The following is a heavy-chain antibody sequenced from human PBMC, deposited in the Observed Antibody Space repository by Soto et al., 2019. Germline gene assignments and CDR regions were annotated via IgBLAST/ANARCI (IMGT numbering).Heavy chain of an antibody. V-gene: IGHV4-34*01. J-gene: IGHJ6*03. D-gene: IGHD1-1*01. CDR2: INHSGST. CDR3: ARATRLNYYYYMDV. CDR1: GGSFSGYY. Sequence: SETLSLTCAVYGGSFSGYYWSWIRQPPGKGLEWIGEINHSGSTNYNPSLKSRVTISVDTSKNQFSLKLSSVTAADTAVYYCARATRLNYYYYMDVWGKGTTVTVSS.